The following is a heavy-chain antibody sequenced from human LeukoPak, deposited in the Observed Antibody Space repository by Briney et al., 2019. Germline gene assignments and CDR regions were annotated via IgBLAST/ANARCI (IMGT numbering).Heavy chain of an antibody. D-gene: IGHD4-23*01. V-gene: IGHV3-7*01. CDR3: ARAIDYGGLAVYFDY. Sequence: SGGSLRLSCAASGFTFSSYWMSWVRQAPGKGLEWVANIKQDGSEKYYVDSVKGRFTISRDNAKNSLYLQMNSLRAEDTAVYYCARAIDYGGLAVYFDYWGQGALVTVSS. J-gene: IGHJ4*02. CDR1: GFTFSSYW. CDR2: IKQDGSEK.